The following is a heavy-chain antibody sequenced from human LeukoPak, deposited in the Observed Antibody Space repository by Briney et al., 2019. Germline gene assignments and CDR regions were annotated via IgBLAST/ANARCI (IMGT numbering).Heavy chain of an antibody. Sequence: PGGSLRLSCSASGFTFRNYYMTWLRQTPGKGLEWLSYISTSGDIMDYADSVKGRFTISRDNAKASLYLQMKSLGADDTAIYYCAKGHTYDMIWGQGALVTVSS. J-gene: IGHJ4*02. CDR3: AKGHTYDMI. V-gene: IGHV3-11*01. D-gene: IGHD3-22*01. CDR2: ISTSGDIM. CDR1: GFTFRNYY.